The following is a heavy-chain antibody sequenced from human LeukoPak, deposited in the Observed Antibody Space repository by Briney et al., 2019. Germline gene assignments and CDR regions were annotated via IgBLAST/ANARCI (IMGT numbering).Heavy chain of an antibody. D-gene: IGHD2-2*02. J-gene: IGHJ6*03. CDR3: AMRRYCSSTSCYRTPYMDV. V-gene: IGHV1-69*13. CDR2: IIPIFGTA. Sequence: SVKVSCKASGYTFTSYDINWVRQATGQGLEWMGGIIPIFGTANYAQKFQGRVTITADESTSTAYMELSSLRSEDTAVYYCAMRRYCSSTSCYRTPYMDVWGKGTTVTISS. CDR1: GYTFTSYD.